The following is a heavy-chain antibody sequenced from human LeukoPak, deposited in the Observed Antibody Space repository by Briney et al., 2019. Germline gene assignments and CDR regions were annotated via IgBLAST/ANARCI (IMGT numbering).Heavy chain of an antibody. CDR3: ASTGGIAAAYYYRAFDI. CDR1: GGSISSSSYY. D-gene: IGHD6-13*01. Sequence: SETLSLTCTVSGGSISSSSYYWGWIRQPPGKGLEWIGSIYYSGSTYYNPSLKSRVTISVDTSKNQFSLKLSSVTAADTAVYYCASTGGIAAAYYYRAFDIWGQGTMVTVSS. J-gene: IGHJ3*02. V-gene: IGHV4-39*07. CDR2: IYYSGST.